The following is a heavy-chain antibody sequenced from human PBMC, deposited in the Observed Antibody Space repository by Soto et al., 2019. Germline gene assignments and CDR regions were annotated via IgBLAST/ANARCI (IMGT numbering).Heavy chain of an antibody. J-gene: IGHJ6*02. CDR1: GFTFSSYA. Sequence: QVQLVESGGGVVQPGRSLRLSCAASGFTFSSYAMHWVRQAPGKGLEWVALISYDGSNQYYEESVKGRFTIYRDTSKNTLDLQLSSMSAEDTAVYDCASECDYDYYYGIDVWGQGTTVTVSS. CDR3: ASECDYDYYYGIDV. V-gene: IGHV3-30-3*01. CDR2: ISYDGSNQ.